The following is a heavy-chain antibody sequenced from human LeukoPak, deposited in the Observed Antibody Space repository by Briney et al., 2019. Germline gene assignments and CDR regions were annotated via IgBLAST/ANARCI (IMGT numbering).Heavy chain of an antibody. CDR3: AKDMGDGYNFGAFDI. CDR2: ISGSGGST. V-gene: IGHV3-23*01. Sequence: GGSLRLSCAASGFTFSSYGMSWVRQAPGKGLEWVSAISGSGGSTYYADSVKGRFTISRDNAKNSLYLQMNSLRAEDTALYYCAKDMGDGYNFGAFDIWGQGTMVTVSS. CDR1: GFTFSSYG. D-gene: IGHD5-24*01. J-gene: IGHJ3*02.